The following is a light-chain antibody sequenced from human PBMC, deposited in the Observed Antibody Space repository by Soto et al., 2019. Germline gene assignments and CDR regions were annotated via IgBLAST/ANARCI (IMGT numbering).Light chain of an antibody. Sequence: QSALTQPASVSGSPGQSITISCTETSSDVGGYNYVSWYQQHPGKAPKLMIYEVSNRPSGVSNRFSGSKSGNTASLTISGLQPEDEADYYCSLYTRNSTLVFGGGTKLTVL. J-gene: IGLJ2*01. CDR2: EVS. V-gene: IGLV2-14*01. CDR3: SLYTRNSTLV. CDR1: SSDVGGYNY.